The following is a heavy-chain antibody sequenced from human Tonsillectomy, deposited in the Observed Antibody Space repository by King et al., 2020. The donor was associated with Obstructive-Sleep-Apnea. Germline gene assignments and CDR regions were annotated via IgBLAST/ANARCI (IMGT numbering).Heavy chain of an antibody. J-gene: IGHJ4*02. D-gene: IGHD5-24*01. CDR1: GFTVSGSA. CDR2: IRSTAKSYAT. Sequence: VQLVESGGGLVQPGGSLKLSCAASGFTVSGSAMHWVRQASGKGLEWVVRIRSTAKSYATAYAGSVGGRFTISRDDSKNTAHLQMNSLKNEDTAVYYGTRRVGRDGYTYYFDYWGQGTLVTVSS. CDR3: TRRVGRDGYTYYFDY. V-gene: IGHV3-73*01.